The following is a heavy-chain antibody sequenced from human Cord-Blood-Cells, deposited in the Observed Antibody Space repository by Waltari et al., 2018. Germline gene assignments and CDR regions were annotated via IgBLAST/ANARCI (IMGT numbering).Heavy chain of an antibody. J-gene: IGHJ3*02. CDR1: GGTFSSYA. CDR2: IIPILGIA. Sequence: QVQLVQSGAEVKKPGSSVKVPCKASGGTFSSYALSWVRQAPGQGLEWMGRIIPILGIANYAQKFQGRVTITADKSTSTAYMELSSLRSEDTAVYYCAGGVVIAFDIWGQGTMVTVSS. CDR3: AGGVVIAFDI. V-gene: IGHV1-69*09. D-gene: IGHD3-3*01.